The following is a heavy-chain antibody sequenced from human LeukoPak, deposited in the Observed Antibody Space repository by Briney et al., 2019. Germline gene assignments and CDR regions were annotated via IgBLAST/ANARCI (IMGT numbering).Heavy chain of an antibody. D-gene: IGHD6-13*01. CDR3: ARGTAAGIASFSSGDWFDP. CDR2: IIPILGIA. Sequence: ASVKVSCKASGGTFSSYAISWVRQAPGQGLEWMGRIIPILGIANYAQKFQGRVTITADKSTSTAYMELSSLRSEDTAVYYCARGTAAGIASFSSGDWFDPWGQGTLVTVSS. J-gene: IGHJ5*02. V-gene: IGHV1-69*04. CDR1: GGTFSSYA.